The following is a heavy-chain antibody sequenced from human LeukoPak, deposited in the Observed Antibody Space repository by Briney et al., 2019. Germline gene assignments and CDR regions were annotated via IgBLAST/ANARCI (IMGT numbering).Heavy chain of an antibody. D-gene: IGHD4-11*01. CDR2: ISSSGSTI. Sequence: PGGSLRLSCAASGFTFSSYEMNWVRQAPGKGLEWVSYISSSGSTIYYADSVKGRFTISRDNAKNSLYLQMNSLRAEDTAVYYCARGSYSNYALGYYGMDVWGQGTTVTVS. CDR1: GFTFSSYE. CDR3: ARGSYSNYALGYYGMDV. J-gene: IGHJ6*02. V-gene: IGHV3-48*03.